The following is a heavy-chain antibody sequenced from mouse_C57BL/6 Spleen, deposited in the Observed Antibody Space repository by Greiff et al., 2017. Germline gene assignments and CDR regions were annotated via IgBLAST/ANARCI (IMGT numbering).Heavy chain of an antibody. V-gene: IGHV1-52*01. CDR2: IDPSDSET. J-gene: IGHJ4*01. CDR1: GYTFTSYW. D-gene: IGHD3-1*01. CDR3: AILYGSGYYYAMDY. Sequence: QVQLQQPGAELVRPGSSVKLSCKASGYTFTSYWMHWVKQRPIQGLEWIGNIDPSDSETHYNQKFKDKATLTVDKSSSTAYMQLSSLTSEDSAVYYCAILYGSGYYYAMDYWGQGTSVTVSS.